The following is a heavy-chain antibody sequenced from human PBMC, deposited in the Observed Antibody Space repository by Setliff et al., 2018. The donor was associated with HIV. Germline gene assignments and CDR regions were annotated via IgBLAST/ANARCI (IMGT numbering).Heavy chain of an antibody. CDR3: ASGLWEHHGRCFQH. D-gene: IGHD1-26*01. Sequence: SETLSLTCAVSGASVSSSSNYWGWIRQPPGKGLEWIGSIYYSGNTYYNPSLNSRVTISVDTSKNHFSLKLTSVTAADTAVYYCASGLWEHHGRCFQHWGQGTLVTVSS. CDR2: IYYSGNT. CDR1: GASVSSSSNY. V-gene: IGHV4-39*02. J-gene: IGHJ1*01.